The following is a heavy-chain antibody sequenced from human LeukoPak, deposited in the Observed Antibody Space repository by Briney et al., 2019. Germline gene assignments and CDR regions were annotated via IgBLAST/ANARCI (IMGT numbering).Heavy chain of an antibody. Sequence: GGSLRLSCVASGFTFSSYSMTWVRQAPGKGLEGVSIISYSGDSTFYADSVKGRFTMSRDISKNTVYLQMNNLRAKDTAIYYCAKGLHGSHLPESWGQGTLVTVSS. D-gene: IGHD1-26*01. CDR1: GFTFSSYS. V-gene: IGHV3-23*01. J-gene: IGHJ5*02. CDR3: AKGLHGSHLPES. CDR2: ISYSGDST.